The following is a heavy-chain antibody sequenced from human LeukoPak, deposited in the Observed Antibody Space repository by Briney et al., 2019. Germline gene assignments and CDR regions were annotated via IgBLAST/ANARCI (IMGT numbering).Heavy chain of an antibody. CDR2: INHSGST. CDR1: GGSFSGYY. V-gene: IGHV4-34*01. J-gene: IGHJ4*02. D-gene: IGHD3-3*01. Sequence: SETLSLTCAVYGGSFSGYYWSWIRQPPGKGLEWIGEINHSGSTNYNPSLKSRVTISVDTSKNQFSLKLSSVTAADTAVYYCARESDDFWSGWKIDYWGQGTLVTVSS. CDR3: ARESDDFWSGWKIDY.